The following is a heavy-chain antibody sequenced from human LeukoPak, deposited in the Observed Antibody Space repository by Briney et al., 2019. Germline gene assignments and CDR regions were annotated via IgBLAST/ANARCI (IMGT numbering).Heavy chain of an antibody. Sequence: PGRSLRLSCAASGFTFSSYGMHWVRQAPGKGLEWVAVIWYDGSNKYYADSVKGRFTISRDNSKNTLYLQMNSLRAEDTAVYYCARDGYQSHNWFDPWGRGTLVTVSS. CDR3: ARDGYQSHNWFDP. J-gene: IGHJ5*02. CDR1: GFTFSSYG. V-gene: IGHV3-33*01. D-gene: IGHD5-12*01. CDR2: IWYDGSNK.